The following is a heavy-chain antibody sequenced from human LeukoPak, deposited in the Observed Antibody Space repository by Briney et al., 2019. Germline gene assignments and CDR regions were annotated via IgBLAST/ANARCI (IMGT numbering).Heavy chain of an antibody. V-gene: IGHV4-39*01. CDR2: IYYSGST. CDR1: GGSISSSSYY. Sequence: SETLSLTCTVPGGSISSSSYYWGWIRQPPGKGLEWIGSIYYSGSTYYNPSLKSRVTISVDTSKNQFSLKLSSVTAADTAVYYCARGYYGSGSYHNVRNWFDPWGQGTLVTVSS. J-gene: IGHJ5*02. CDR3: ARGYYGSGSYHNVRNWFDP. D-gene: IGHD3-10*01.